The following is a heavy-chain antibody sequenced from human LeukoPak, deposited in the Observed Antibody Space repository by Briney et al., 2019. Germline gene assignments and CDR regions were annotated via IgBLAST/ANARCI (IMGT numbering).Heavy chain of an antibody. D-gene: IGHD6-13*01. Sequence: SETLSLTCTVSGGSISTHYCSWIRQPPGEGLEWIGYIYYSGSTKYNPSLKSRVTMSVDTSKNPFSLKLRSVTAADAAVYYCARDRIAAAGTTLWYWGQGTLVTVSS. J-gene: IGHJ4*02. CDR1: GGSISTHY. CDR2: IYYSGST. V-gene: IGHV4-59*11. CDR3: ARDRIAAAGTTLWY.